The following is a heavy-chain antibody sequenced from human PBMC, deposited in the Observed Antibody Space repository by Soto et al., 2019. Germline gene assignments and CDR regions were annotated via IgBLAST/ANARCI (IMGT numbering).Heavy chain of an antibody. CDR1: GGSISSYY. V-gene: IGHV4-59*01. CDR2: IYYSGST. J-gene: IGHJ5*02. D-gene: IGHD3-22*01. Sequence: SETLSLTCTVSGGSISSYYWSWIRQPPGKGLEWIGYIYYSGSTNYNPSLKSRVTISVDTSKNQFSLKLSSVTAADTAVYYCARGSSGRIKHPNWFDPWGQGTLVTVSS. CDR3: ARGSSGRIKHPNWFDP.